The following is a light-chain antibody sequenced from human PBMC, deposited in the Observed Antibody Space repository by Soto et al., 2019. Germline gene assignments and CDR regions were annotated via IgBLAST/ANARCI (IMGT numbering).Light chain of an antibody. CDR1: QSISSW. CDR2: AAS. V-gene: IGKV1-39*01. Sequence: DIQMTQSPSTLSASVGDGVTITCRASQSISSWLAWYQQKPGKAPQLLIYAASSLQSGIPSRFSGSGSGTDFTLTISSLQPEDFATYYCQQSYSIPWTFGQGTKVDI. CDR3: QQSYSIPWT. J-gene: IGKJ1*01.